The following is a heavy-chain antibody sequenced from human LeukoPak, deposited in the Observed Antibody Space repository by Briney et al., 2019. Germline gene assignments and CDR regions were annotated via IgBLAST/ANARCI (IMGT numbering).Heavy chain of an antibody. Sequence: SGTLSLTCAVSGGSISSSNWWSWVRQPPGKGLEWIGEIYHSGSTNYNPSLKSRVTISVDKSKNQFSLKLSSVTAADTAVYYCARDDIAVRKWWFDPWGQGTLVTASS. CDR3: ARDDIAVRKWWFDP. CDR1: GGSISSSNW. V-gene: IGHV4-4*02. D-gene: IGHD5-12*01. J-gene: IGHJ5*02. CDR2: IYHSGST.